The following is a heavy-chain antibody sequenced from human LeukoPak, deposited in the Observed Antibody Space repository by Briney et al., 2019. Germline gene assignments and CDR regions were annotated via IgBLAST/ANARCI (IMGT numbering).Heavy chain of an antibody. D-gene: IGHD3-22*01. V-gene: IGHV3-66*01. J-gene: IGHJ3*01. Sequence: GGSLRLSCAASGFTVSSNYMNWVRQAPGKGLQWVSFIFSDGSTYYAGSVKGRFSISRDNSKNTLHLQMNSLRAEDTAVYYCARSLYSDSGGYYSDAFHVWGQGTMVTVSS. CDR2: IFSDGST. CDR3: ARSLYSDSGGYYSDAFHV. CDR1: GFTVSSNY.